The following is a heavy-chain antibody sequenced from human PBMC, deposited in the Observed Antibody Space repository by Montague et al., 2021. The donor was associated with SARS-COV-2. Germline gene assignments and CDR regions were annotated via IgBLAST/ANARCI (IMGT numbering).Heavy chain of an antibody. D-gene: IGHD3-3*01. CDR2: VYYSGRS. CDR1: GDSISTSY. V-gene: IGHV4-59*01. CDR3: VRTDRVDPDTPHLYCYKGMDL. Sequence: SETLSLTCTVSGDSISTSYWAWIRQPPGKGLEWIGYVYYSGRSSNNSSLKSRVTISVDTSKNQFSLNLSSVTAADTAVYSCVRTDRVDPDTPHLYCYKGMDLWGQGTTVTVSS. J-gene: IGHJ6*02.